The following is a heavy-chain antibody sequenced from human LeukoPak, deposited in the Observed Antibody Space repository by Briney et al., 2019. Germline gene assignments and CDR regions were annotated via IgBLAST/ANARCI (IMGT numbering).Heavy chain of an antibody. V-gene: IGHV1-2*02. CDR1: GYSFNSQG. CDR3: ARASRFDP. CDR2: INPNSGGT. Sequence: ASVKISCKASGYSFNSQGMNWVRQAPGQGLEWMGWINPNSGGTNYAQKFQGRVTMTRDTSISTAYMELSRLRSDDTAVYYCARASRFDPWGQGTLVTVSS. J-gene: IGHJ5*02.